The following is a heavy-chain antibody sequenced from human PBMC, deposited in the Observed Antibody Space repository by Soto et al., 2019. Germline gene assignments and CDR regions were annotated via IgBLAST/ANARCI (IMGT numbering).Heavy chain of an antibody. CDR3: IGGIYYDSSGYYYVPWPFDY. V-gene: IGHV3-15*01. D-gene: IGHD3-22*01. CDR1: GFTFSNAW. CDR2: IKSKTDGGTT. J-gene: IGHJ4*02. Sequence: PGGSLRLSCAASGFTFSNAWMSWARQAPGQGLEWVGRIKSKTDGGTTDYAAPVKGRFTISRDDSKNTLYLQMNSLKTEDTAVYYCIGGIYYDSSGYYYVPWPFDYWGQGTLVTVSS.